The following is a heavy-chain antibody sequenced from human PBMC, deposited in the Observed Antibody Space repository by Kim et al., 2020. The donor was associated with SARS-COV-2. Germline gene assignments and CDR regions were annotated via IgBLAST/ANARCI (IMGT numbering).Heavy chain of an antibody. J-gene: IGHJ4*02. CDR1: GFTFSIYW. V-gene: IGHV3-7*01. CDR2: IKYDGSEK. CDR3: ARVIKSVGALDY. D-gene: IGHD1-26*01. Sequence: GGSLRLSCEASGFTFSIYWMNWVRQAPGKGLEWVASIKYDGSEKYYVDSVKGRFTMSRDNAKNSLYLQMNSLRAEDTAVYYCARVIKSVGALDYWGQGTLVTVSS.